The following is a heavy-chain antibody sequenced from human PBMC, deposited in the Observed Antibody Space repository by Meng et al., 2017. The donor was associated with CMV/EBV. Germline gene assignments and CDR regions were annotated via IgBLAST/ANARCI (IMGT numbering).Heavy chain of an antibody. CDR2: ISSDGSNK. J-gene: IGHJ4*02. V-gene: IGHV3-30-3*01. Sequence: GESLKISCAASGFTFRSHAMHWVRQAPGKGLEWVAIISSDGSNKNYADSVKGRFTISRDNSNNTLYLQMNSLRAEDTAMYYCTSGYIGYGYFLEYWGQGTLVTVSS. CDR1: GFTFRSHA. CDR3: TSGYIGYGYFLEY. D-gene: IGHD5-12*01.